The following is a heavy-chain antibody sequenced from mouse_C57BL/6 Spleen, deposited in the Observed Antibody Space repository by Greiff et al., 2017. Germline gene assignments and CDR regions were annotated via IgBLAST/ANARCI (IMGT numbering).Heavy chain of an antibody. CDR3: TRDAFYDYGFAY. CDR2: ISSGGDYI. CDR1: GFTFSSYA. Sequence: EVHLVESGEGLVKPGGSLKLSCAASGFTFSSYAMSWVRQTPEKRLEWVAYISSGGDYIYSADHVKGRFTIARDDARNTLYLQMSSLKSYDTAMYYCTRDAFYDYGFAYWGQGTLVTVSA. J-gene: IGHJ3*01. V-gene: IGHV5-9-1*02. D-gene: IGHD2-4*01.